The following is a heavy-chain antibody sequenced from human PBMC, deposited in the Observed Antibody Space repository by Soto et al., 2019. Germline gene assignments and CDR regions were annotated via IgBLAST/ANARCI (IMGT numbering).Heavy chain of an antibody. V-gene: IGHV1-2*02. Sequence: APVKISCRASGPPFTGRYIHSALQCRGQGLEWVGWITPNSVSTAYAQRFLGRVTMTRNPTISTAYMELSSRRSDDTAVFHCATVDGVVGIWSDPCGERTLFTVS. J-gene: IGHJ5*02. CDR2: ITPNSVST. CDR3: ATVDGVVGIWSDP. D-gene: IGHD3-3*01. CDR1: GPPFTGRY.